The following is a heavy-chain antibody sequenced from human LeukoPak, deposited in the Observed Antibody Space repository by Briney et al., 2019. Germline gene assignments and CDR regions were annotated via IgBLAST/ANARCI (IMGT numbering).Heavy chain of an antibody. CDR2: IYHSGST. CDR3: ARHKLAYCGGDCYPYAFDI. D-gene: IGHD2-21*02. J-gene: IGHJ3*02. CDR1: GGSISSGGYS. V-gene: IGHV4-30-2*01. Sequence: SETLSLTCAVSGGSISSGGYSWSWIRQPPGKGLEWIGYIYHSGSTYYNPSLKSRVTISVDRSKNQFSLKLSSVTAADTAVYYCARHKLAYCGGDCYPYAFDIWAQGTMVTVSS.